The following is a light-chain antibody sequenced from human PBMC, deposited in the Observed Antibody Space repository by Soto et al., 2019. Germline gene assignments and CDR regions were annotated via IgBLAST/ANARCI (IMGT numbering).Light chain of an antibody. V-gene: IGKV2-30*01. CDR2: EVS. J-gene: IGKJ1*01. CDR3: MQGRHWPPK. Sequence: DVVMTQSPLSLPVTLGQPASISCRSSQSLVYSDGNTYLSWFQQRPGQSPRRLIYEVSNRDSGVPDRFSGSGSGTDFKLKISRVEAEDVGIYYCMQGRHWPPKFGQGTKVEIK. CDR1: QSLVYSDGNTY.